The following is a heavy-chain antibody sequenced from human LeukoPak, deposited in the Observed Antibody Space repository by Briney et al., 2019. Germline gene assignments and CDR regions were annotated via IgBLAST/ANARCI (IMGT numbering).Heavy chain of an antibody. D-gene: IGHD5-18*01. Sequence: PSETLSLTCAVYGGSFSGYYWSWIRQPPGKGLEWIGEINHSGSTNYNPSLKSRVTISVDTSKNQFSLKLSSVTAADTAVYYCARSGNPFGYSYGFIDYWGQGTLVTVSS. CDR3: ARSGNPFGYSYGFIDY. V-gene: IGHV4-34*01. CDR2: INHSGST. CDR1: GGSFSGYY. J-gene: IGHJ4*02.